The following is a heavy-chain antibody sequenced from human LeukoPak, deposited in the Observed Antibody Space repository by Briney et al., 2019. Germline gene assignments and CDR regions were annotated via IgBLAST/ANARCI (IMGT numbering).Heavy chain of an antibody. CDR3: ARGSGKYGMDV. CDR1: GGSFSGYY. J-gene: IGHJ6*04. CDR2: INHSGST. Sequence: SETLSLTCAVYGGSFSGYYWSWIRQPPGKGLEWIGEINHSGSTNYNPSLKSRVTISVDTSKSQFSLKLSSVTAADTAVYYCARGSGKYGMDVWGKGTTVTVSS. V-gene: IGHV4-34*01. D-gene: IGHD3-10*01.